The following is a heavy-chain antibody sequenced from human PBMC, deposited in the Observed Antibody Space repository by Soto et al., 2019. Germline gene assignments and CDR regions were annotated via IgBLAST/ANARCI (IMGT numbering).Heavy chain of an antibody. CDR2: ISAYNGNT. Sequence: GASVKVSCKASGYTFTSYGISWVRQAPGQGLEWMGWISAYNGNTNYAQKFQGRVTITADESTSTAYMELSSLRSEDTAVYYCARGGRGFGELLSPYGMDVWGQGTTVTVSS. V-gene: IGHV1-18*01. CDR3: ARGGRGFGELLSPYGMDV. D-gene: IGHD3-10*01. J-gene: IGHJ6*02. CDR1: GYTFTSYG.